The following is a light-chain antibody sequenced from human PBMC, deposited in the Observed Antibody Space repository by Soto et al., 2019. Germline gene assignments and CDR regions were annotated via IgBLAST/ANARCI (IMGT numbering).Light chain of an antibody. V-gene: IGKV3-11*01. Sequence: EVVMTQSPATLSVSPGEGATLSCWASQPVSDNLAWYQQKPGQAPRLLIYGASARALDIPARFSGSGSGTDFTLTISSLEPEDFAVYYCQQRSNWPITFGQGTRLENK. J-gene: IGKJ5*01. CDR2: GAS. CDR3: QQRSNWPIT. CDR1: QPVSDN.